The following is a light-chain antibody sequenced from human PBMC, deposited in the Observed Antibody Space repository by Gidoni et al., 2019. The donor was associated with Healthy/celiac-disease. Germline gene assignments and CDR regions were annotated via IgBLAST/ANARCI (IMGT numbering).Light chain of an antibody. CDR3: QQYDTLRS. CDR1: QDISNY. CDR2: DAS. V-gene: IGKV1-33*01. Sequence: DIQMTQSPSSLSASVGDRVTITCQASQDISNYLNWYQQKPGKAPKLLIYDASNLETGVPSRFSGSGSGTDFTFTISSLQPEDIATYYCQQYDTLRSFGPGTKVEIK. J-gene: IGKJ3*01.